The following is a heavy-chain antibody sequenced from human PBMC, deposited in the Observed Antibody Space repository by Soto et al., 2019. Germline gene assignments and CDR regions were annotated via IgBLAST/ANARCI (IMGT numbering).Heavy chain of an antibody. CDR2: IYYSGST. Sequence: QLQLQESGPGLVKPSETLSLTCTVSGGSISSSSYYWGWIHQPPGKGLEWIGSIYYSGSTYYNPSLKSRVTISVDTSKNQFSLKLSSVTAADTAVYYCARAKRAAVATEEMDYFDYWGQGTLVTVSS. J-gene: IGHJ4*02. CDR1: GGSISSSSYY. CDR3: ARAKRAAVATEEMDYFDY. D-gene: IGHD6-19*01. V-gene: IGHV4-39*01.